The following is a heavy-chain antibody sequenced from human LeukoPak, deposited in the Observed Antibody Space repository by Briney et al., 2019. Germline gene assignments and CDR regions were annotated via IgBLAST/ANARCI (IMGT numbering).Heavy chain of an antibody. CDR1: GGSFSGYY. D-gene: IGHD3-9*01. V-gene: IGHV4-34*01. Sequence: SETLSPTCAVYGGSFSGYYWSWIRQPPGKGLEWIGEINHSGSTNYNPSLKSRVTISVDTSKNQFSLKLSSVTAADTAVYYCAREGDILTGYTFDYWGQGTLVTVSP. CDR3: AREGDILTGYTFDY. CDR2: INHSGST. J-gene: IGHJ4*02.